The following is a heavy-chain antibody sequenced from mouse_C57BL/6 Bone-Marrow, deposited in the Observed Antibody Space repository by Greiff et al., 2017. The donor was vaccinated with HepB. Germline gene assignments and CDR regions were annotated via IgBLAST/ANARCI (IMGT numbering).Heavy chain of an antibody. J-gene: IGHJ3*01. CDR2: IRSKSNNYAT. Sequence: EVHLVESGGGLVQPKGSLKLSCAASGFSFNTYAMNWVRQAPGKGLEWVARIRSKSNNYATYYADSVKDRFTISRDDSESMLYLQMNNLKTEDTAMYYCVSPYYSKGFAYWGQGTLVTVSA. V-gene: IGHV10-1*01. D-gene: IGHD2-5*01. CDR1: GFSFNTYA. CDR3: VSPYYSKGFAY.